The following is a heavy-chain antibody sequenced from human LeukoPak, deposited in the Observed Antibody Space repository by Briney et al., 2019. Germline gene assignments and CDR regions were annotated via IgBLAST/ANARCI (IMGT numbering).Heavy chain of an antibody. CDR3: AKDSDYGGNPTYFDY. CDR1: GFTFSSYA. V-gene: IGHV3-23*01. Sequence: HSGGSLRLSCAASGFTFSSYAMSWVRQAPGKGLEWVSAISGSGGSTYYADSVKGRFTISRDNSKNTLYLQMNSLRAEDTAVYYCAKDSDYGGNPTYFDYWGQGTLVTVSS. J-gene: IGHJ4*02. D-gene: IGHD4-23*01. CDR2: ISGSGGST.